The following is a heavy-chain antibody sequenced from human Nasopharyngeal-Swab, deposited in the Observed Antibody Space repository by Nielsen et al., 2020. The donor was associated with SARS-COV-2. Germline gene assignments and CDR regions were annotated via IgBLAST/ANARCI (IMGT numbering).Heavy chain of an antibody. CDR2: IYYSGST. CDR3: ARCGFLGWLLMRAGGYYFDY. Sequence: WIRQPPGKGLEWIGYIYYSGSTYYNPSLKSRVTISVDTSKNQFSLKLSSVTAADTAVYFCARCGFLGWLLMRAGGYYFDYWGQGTLVTSPQ. J-gene: IGHJ4*02. D-gene: IGHD3-3*01. V-gene: IGHV4-31*02.